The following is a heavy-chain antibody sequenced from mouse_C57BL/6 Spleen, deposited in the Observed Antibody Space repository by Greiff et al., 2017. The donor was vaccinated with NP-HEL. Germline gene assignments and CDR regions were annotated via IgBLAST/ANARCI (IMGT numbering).Heavy chain of an antibody. CDR3: ARERDYGSSYGGYFDY. J-gene: IGHJ2*01. V-gene: IGHV2-9-1*01. CDR2: IWTGGGT. CDR1: GFSLTSYA. Sequence: VQPQQSGPGLVAPSQSLSITCTVSGFSLTSYAISWVRQPPGKGLEWLGVIWTGGGTNYNSALKSRLSISKDNSKSQVFLKMNSLQTDDTARYYCARERDYGSSYGGYFDYWGQGTTLTVSS. D-gene: IGHD1-1*01.